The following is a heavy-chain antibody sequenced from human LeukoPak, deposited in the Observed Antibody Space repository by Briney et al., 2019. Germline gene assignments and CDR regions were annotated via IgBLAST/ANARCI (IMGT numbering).Heavy chain of an antibody. D-gene: IGHD5-12*01. J-gene: IGHJ4*02. Sequence: SQTLTLTCACSGASVSSTSAAWNWIRQSPSKGLEWLGRTYYRSKWYNDYAVSVKSRITVNPDTSKNQFYLQLNSVTPEDTAVYYCARDIVATPYFEHWGQGTLVTVSS. CDR1: GASVSSTSAA. CDR3: ARDIVATPYFEH. V-gene: IGHV6-1*01. CDR2: TYYRSKWYN.